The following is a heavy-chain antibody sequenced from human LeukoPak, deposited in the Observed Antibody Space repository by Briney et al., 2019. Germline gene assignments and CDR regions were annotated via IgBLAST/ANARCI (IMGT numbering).Heavy chain of an antibody. CDR3: AKAISYDSSGYYDY. CDR2: ISSSGSTI. Sequence: GGSLRLSCAASGFTFSDYYMSWIRQAPGKGLEWVSYISSSGSTIYYADSVKGRFTISRDNSKNTLYLQMNSLRAEDTAVYYCAKAISYDSSGYYDYWGQGTLVTVSS. D-gene: IGHD3-22*01. CDR1: GFTFSDYY. J-gene: IGHJ4*02. V-gene: IGHV3-11*01.